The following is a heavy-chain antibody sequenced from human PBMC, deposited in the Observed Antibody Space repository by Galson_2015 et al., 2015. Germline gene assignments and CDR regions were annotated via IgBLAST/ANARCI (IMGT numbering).Heavy chain of an antibody. V-gene: IGHV3-33*01. J-gene: IGHJ4*02. D-gene: IGHD6-13*01. CDR1: GFTFSSYG. Sequence: SLRLSCAASGFTFSSYGMHWVRQAPGKGLEWVAVIWYDGSNKYYADSVKGRFTISRDNSKNTLYLQMNSLRAEDTAVYYCARDEYSSSWYPFDYWGQGTLVTVSS. CDR2: IWYDGSNK. CDR3: ARDEYSSSWYPFDY.